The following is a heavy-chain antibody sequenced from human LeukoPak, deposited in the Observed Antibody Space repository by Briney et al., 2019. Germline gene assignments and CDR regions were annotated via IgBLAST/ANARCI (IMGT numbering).Heavy chain of an antibody. J-gene: IGHJ4*02. CDR2: INSNSGGT. CDR3: ASSVGYYDSSGYYAFDY. CDR1: GYTFTGYY. D-gene: IGHD3-22*01. Sequence: GASVKVSCKASGYTFTGYYMHWVGQAPGQGLEWMGWINSNSGGTNYAQKFQGRVTMTRDTSISTAYMELSSLRSDDTAEYYCASSVGYYDSSGYYAFDYWGQGTLVTVSS. V-gene: IGHV1-2*02.